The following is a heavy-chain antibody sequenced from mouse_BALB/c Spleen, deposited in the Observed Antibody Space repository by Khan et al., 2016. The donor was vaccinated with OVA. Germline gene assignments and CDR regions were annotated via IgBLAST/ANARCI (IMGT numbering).Heavy chain of an antibody. V-gene: IGHV9-2-1*01. CDR3: ARNILYYYGSSPIAC. J-gene: IGHJ3*01. Sequence: QVQLQQSGPELKKPGETVKISCKASGYTFTDYSMHWVKQAPGKGLKWMGWINTETGEPTYADDFKGRFAFSLETSASTAYLQINNLKNEDTATYFWARNILYYYGSSPIACWGQGTLVTVSA. CDR2: INTETGEP. CDR1: GYTFTDYS. D-gene: IGHD1-1*01.